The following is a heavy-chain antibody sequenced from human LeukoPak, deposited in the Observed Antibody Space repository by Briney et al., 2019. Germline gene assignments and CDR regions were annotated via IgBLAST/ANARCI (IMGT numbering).Heavy chain of an antibody. J-gene: IGHJ4*02. CDR2: ISGSGGST. CDR1: GFTFSSYA. V-gene: IGHV3-23*01. D-gene: IGHD2-15*01. CDR3: AKEPRYCSGGSCPYFAY. Sequence: GGSLRLSCAASGFTFSSYAMSWVRQAPGKGLEWVSAISGSGGSTYYADPVKGRFTISRDNSKNTLYLQMNSLRAEDTAVYYCAKEPRYCSGGSCPYFAYWGQGTLVTVSS.